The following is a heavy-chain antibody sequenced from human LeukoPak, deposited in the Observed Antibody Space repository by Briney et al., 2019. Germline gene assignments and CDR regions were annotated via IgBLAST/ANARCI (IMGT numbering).Heavy chain of an antibody. CDR3: ARGREAQYYYDSSGYDY. CDR2: MNHNSGNT. D-gene: IGHD3-22*01. J-gene: IGHJ4*02. CDR1: GYTFTSYD. Sequence: ASVKVSCKASGYTFTSYDINWVRQATGQGLEWMGWMNHNSGNTGYAQKFQGRVTMTRNTSISTAYMELSSLRSEDTAVYYCARGREAQYYYDSSGYDYWGQGTLVTVSS. V-gene: IGHV1-8*01.